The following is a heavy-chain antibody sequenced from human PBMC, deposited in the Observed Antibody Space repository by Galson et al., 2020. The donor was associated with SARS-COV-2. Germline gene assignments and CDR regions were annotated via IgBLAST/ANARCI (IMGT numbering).Heavy chain of an antibody. Sequence: GGTFSSYAISWVRQAPGQGLEWMGGIIPIYGAANYAQNFQGRVTITADESTSTAYMELSSLRSEDTAVYYCARGRTYYYGSGIYYSNYYYYSMDVWGQGTPVTVAS. D-gene: IGHD3-10*01. CDR1: GGTFSSYA. CDR2: IIPIYGAA. J-gene: IGHJ6*02. CDR3: ARGRTYYYGSGIYYSNYYYYSMDV. V-gene: IGHV1-69*01.